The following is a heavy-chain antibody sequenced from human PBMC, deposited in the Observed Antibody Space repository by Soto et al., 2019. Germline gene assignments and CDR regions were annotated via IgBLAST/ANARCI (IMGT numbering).Heavy chain of an antibody. J-gene: IGHJ6*02. D-gene: IGHD3-3*01. V-gene: IGHV1-18*01. CDR1: GYTFTSYG. CDR3: ARGLHYDFWSGLPPHGMAV. CDR2: ISAYNGNT. Sequence: ASVKVSCKASGYTFTSYGISWVRQAPGQGLEWMGWISAYNGNTNYAQKLQGRVTMTTDTSTSTAYMELRSLRSDDTAVYYCARGLHYDFWSGLPPHGMAVWGQGTTVTVSS.